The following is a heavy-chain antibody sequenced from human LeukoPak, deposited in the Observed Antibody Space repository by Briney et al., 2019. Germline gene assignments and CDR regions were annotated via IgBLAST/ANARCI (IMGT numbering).Heavy chain of an antibody. V-gene: IGHV1-8*01. J-gene: IGHJ6*03. CDR3: ARALAWGGSSYSYYYMDV. D-gene: IGHD1-26*01. CDR1: GYTFRDYD. CDR2: INPNSGNA. Sequence: GSVRVSCMAPGYTFRDYDINWVRQAPGQGLERMGRINPNSGNAGYTQKFQSRVTMTRNTSISTAYMELSSLRSEDTAVYYCARALAWGGSSYSYYYMDVWDKGTTVTVSS.